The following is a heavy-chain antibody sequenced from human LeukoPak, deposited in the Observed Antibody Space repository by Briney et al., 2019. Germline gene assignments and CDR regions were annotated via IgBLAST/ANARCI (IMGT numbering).Heavy chain of an antibody. J-gene: IGHJ4*02. Sequence: SETLSLTCTVSGGSISGYYWSWIRLPPGKGLEWIGYIYYSGSTNYNPSLKSRVSISVDTSKNQFSLKLSSVTAADTAVYYCARHRFASYYFDYWGQGTLVTVSS. CDR2: IYYSGST. CDR1: GGSISGYY. D-gene: IGHD2-21*01. CDR3: ARHRFASYYFDY. V-gene: IGHV4-59*08.